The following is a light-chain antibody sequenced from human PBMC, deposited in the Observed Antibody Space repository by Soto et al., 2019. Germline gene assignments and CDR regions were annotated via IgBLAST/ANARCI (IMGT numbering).Light chain of an antibody. Sequence: IRMTQSPSSLSASTGDRVTITCRASQGISSYLAWYQQKPGKAPKLLIYAASSLQSGVPSRFSGSGSGTDFTLTITSLQPEDFATYYCQQAHSFPYTFGQGTKLRIK. CDR3: QQAHSFPYT. V-gene: IGKV1D-12*01. CDR1: QGISSY. CDR2: AAS. J-gene: IGKJ2*01.